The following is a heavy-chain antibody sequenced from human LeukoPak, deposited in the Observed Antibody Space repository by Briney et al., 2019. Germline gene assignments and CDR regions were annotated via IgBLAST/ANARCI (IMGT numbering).Heavy chain of an antibody. CDR2: IYHSGDT. J-gene: IGHJ5*02. CDR3: ARYSSSSRGWFDP. V-gene: IGHV4-59*01. D-gene: IGHD6-6*01. CDR1: GGSISSYY. Sequence: SETLSLTCTVSGGSISSYYWTWIRQPPGKGLEWIGYIYHSGDTNYNPSLKSRVTISVDTSKNQFSLKLSSVTAADTAVYYCARYSSSSRGWFDPWGQGTLVTVSS.